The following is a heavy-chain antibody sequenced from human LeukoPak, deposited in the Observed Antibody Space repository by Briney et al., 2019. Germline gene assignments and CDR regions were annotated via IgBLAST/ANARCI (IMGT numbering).Heavy chain of an antibody. CDR3: ARGGAAAGIGYYYYGMDV. J-gene: IGHJ6*04. V-gene: IGHV3-48*03. D-gene: IGHD6-13*01. CDR1: GFTFSSYE. Sequence: GGSLRLSCAASGFTFSSYEMNWARQAPGKGLEWVSYISSSGSTIYYADSVKGRFTISRDNAKNLLYLQMNSLRAEDTAVYYCARGGAAAGIGYYYYGMDVWGKGTTVTVSS. CDR2: ISSSGSTI.